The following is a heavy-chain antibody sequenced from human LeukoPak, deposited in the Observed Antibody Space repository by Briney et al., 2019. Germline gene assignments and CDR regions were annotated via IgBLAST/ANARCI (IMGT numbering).Heavy chain of an antibody. J-gene: IGHJ1*01. V-gene: IGHV3-21*01. D-gene: IGHD4-17*01. CDR1: GFTFSSYS. Sequence: GGSLRLSCAASGFTFSSYSMSWVRQAPGKGLEWVSSISSSSSYIYYADSVKGRFTISRDNAKNSLYLQMNSLRAEDTAVYYCARDRHDYGDYVFQHWGQGTLVTVSS. CDR3: ARDRHDYGDYVFQH. CDR2: ISSSSSYI.